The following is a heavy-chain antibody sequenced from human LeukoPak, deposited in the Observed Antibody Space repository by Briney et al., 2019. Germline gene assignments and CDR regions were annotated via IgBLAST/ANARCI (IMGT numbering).Heavy chain of an antibody. CDR1: GYSVTEVV. Sequence: ASVKVSCKVSGYSVTEVVIHWVRQAPGKGPEWMGGFDREYGETVFAQKFQGRVTLTEDTSADTAYMELSSLRSDDTAVYFCARDNSVGDYAWWFDPWGQGTLVTVSS. D-gene: IGHD1-26*01. V-gene: IGHV1-24*01. CDR3: ARDNSVGDYAWWFDP. CDR2: FDREYGET. J-gene: IGHJ5*02.